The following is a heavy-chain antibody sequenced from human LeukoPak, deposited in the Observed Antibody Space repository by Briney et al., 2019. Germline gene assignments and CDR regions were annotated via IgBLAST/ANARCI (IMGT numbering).Heavy chain of an antibody. Sequence: GSSVKVSCKASGGTFSSYAISWVRQAPGQGLEWMGGIIPIFGTANYAQKFQGRVTITADESTSTAYMELSSLRSEDTAVYYCATLPPPRRDGYNYGEQNFDYWGQGTLVTVSS. CDR2: IIPIFGTA. CDR3: ATLPPPRRDGYNYGEQNFDY. CDR1: GGTFSSYA. J-gene: IGHJ4*02. D-gene: IGHD5-24*01. V-gene: IGHV1-69*01.